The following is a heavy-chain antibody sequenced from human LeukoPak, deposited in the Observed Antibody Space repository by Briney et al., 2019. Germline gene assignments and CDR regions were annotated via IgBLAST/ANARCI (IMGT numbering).Heavy chain of an antibody. D-gene: IGHD2-15*01. CDR1: GGSISSGGYY. V-gene: IGHV4-31*03. J-gene: IGHJ4*02. CDR2: IYYSGST. CDR3: ARGDCSGGSCSNFDY. Sequence: SETLSLTCTVSGGSISSGGYYWSWIRQHPGKGLEWIGYIYYSGSTYYNPSLKSRVTISVDTSKNQFSLKLSSVTAADTDVYYCARGDCSGGSCSNFDYWGQGTLVTVSS.